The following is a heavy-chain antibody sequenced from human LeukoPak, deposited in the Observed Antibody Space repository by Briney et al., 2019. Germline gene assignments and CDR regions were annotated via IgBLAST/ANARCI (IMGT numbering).Heavy chain of an antibody. CDR1: GGSFRGYY. D-gene: IGHD1-26*01. Sequence: SETLSLTCAVYGGSFRGYYWSWIRQPPGKGLEWIGEINHSGSTNYNPSLKSRVTISVDTSKNQFSLKLSSVTAADTAVYYCARGWELLEKYYFDYWGQGTLVTVSS. V-gene: IGHV4-34*01. J-gene: IGHJ4*02. CDR2: INHSGST. CDR3: ARGWELLEKYYFDY.